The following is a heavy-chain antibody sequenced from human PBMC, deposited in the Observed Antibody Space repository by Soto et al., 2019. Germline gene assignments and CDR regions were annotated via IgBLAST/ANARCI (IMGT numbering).Heavy chain of an antibody. CDR1: GFTFSNYA. CDR3: AREQSYYFGMDV. Sequence: GGSLRLSCAASGFTFSNYAMHWVRQATGKGLEWVSTIGTSGDTYYPGSVKGRFIISRENANNSFYLQMNSLRAGDTAVYYCAREQSYYFGMDVWGQGTTVTVSS. J-gene: IGHJ6*02. CDR2: IGTSGDT. V-gene: IGHV3-13*01.